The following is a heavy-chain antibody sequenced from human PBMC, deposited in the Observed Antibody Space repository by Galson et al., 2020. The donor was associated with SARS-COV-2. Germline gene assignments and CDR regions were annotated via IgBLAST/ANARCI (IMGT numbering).Heavy chain of an antibody. D-gene: IGHD3-22*01. V-gene: IGHV3-53*01. J-gene: IGHJ6*02. CDR2: IYSGGST. CDR3: ARDLTMIVAPTYYYGMDG. Sequence: GESLKISCAATGFTVSSNYMSWVRQAPGKGLESDSVIYSGGSTYSADSVKGRFTISSDNSKNTLYLQMNTLRAEDTAVYYCARDLTMIVAPTYYYGMDGWGRGPTVTVSS. CDR1: GFTVSSNY.